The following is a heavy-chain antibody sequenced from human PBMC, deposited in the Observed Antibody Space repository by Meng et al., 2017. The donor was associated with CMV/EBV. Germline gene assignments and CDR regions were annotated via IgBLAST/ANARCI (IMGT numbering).Heavy chain of an antibody. CDR2: LYYSVTT. D-gene: IGHD7-27*01. CDR3: ASTGDSVNWFDP. Sequence: VSGGSISSGDSYWGWLRQPPGLGLEWFGYLYYSVTTYSHPSLKSRVSISVDTSKTQFSLKVSSVTAADTAVYYCASTGDSVNWFDPWGQGTLVTVSS. CDR1: GGSISSGDSY. J-gene: IGHJ5*02. V-gene: IGHV4-30-4*08.